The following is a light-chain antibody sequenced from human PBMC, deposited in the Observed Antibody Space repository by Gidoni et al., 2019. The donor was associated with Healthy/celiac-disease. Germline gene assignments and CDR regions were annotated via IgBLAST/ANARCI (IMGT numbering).Light chain of an antibody. V-gene: IGKV3-11*01. CDR3: QQRSTRT. CDR1: QSVSSY. J-gene: IGKJ1*01. CDR2: DAS. Sequence: EIVLTQSPATLSLSPGERATLSCRASQSVSSYLAWYQQKPGQAPRLLIYDASNRATGIPARFRGSGSGTDFTLTISSLEPEDFAVYYCQQRSTRTFGQGTKVEIK.